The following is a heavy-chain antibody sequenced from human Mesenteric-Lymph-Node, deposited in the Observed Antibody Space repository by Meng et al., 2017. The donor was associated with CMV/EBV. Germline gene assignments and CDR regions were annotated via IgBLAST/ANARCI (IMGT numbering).Heavy chain of an antibody. CDR2: ISVYNGNT. V-gene: IGHV1-18*01. D-gene: IGHD2/OR15-2a*01. CDR3: ARAFWLPQGHWFDP. CDR1: GYTFTSYG. J-gene: IGHJ5*02. Sequence: ASVKVSCKASGYTFTSYGISWVRQAPGQGLEWMGWISVYNGNTTYAQKLQGRVTMTTDTSTSTAYMELTSLTYEDTAVYYCARAFWLPQGHWFDPWGQGTLVTVSS.